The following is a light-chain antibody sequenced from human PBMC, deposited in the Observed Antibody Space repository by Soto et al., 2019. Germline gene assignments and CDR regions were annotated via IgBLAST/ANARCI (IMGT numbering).Light chain of an antibody. CDR1: QSVSSN. CDR3: QQRSNWPPIT. V-gene: IGKV3-11*01. CDR2: DAS. Sequence: EILMTQSPATLSVSPGETATLSCRASQSVSSNLAWYQQKPGQAPRLLIYDASTRATGVPARFSGSGSGTDFTLTISSLEPEDFAVYYCQQRSNWPPITFGQGTRLEIK. J-gene: IGKJ5*01.